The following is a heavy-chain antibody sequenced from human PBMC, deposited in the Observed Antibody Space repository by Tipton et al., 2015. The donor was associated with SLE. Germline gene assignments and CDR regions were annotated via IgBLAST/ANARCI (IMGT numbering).Heavy chain of an antibody. CDR2: IRYDGSNK. V-gene: IGHV3-30*02. CDR3: AKEVPPGYGMDV. CDR1: GFTFSSYD. Sequence: SLRLSCAASGFTFSSYDMYWVRQAPGKGLEWVAFIRYDGSNKYYADSVKGRFTISRDNSKNTLYLQMNSLRAEDTAVYYCAKEVPPGYGMDVWGQGTTAIVSS. J-gene: IGHJ6*02. D-gene: IGHD1-1*01.